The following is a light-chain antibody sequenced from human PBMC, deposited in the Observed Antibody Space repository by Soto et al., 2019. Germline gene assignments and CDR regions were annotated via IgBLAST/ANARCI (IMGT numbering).Light chain of an antibody. CDR2: GAS. CDR3: QQSNDWPRT. J-gene: IGKJ1*01. V-gene: IGKV3-15*01. Sequence: EIVMTQSPVTLSVSPGERATLSCRARQSVSSNLAWYQQKPGQAPRLLIYGASTRATGIPARFSGSGSGTEFTLTISSLQSEDFAVYYCQQSNDWPRTFGQGTKVEIK. CDR1: QSVSSN.